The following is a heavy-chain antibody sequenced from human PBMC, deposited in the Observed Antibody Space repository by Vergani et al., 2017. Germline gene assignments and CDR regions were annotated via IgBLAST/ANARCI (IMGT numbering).Heavy chain of an antibody. CDR2: IYYSGST. J-gene: IGHJ5*02. V-gene: IGHV4-39*01. Sequence: QLQLQESGPGLVKPSETLSLICTVSGGSISSSSYYWGWIRQPPGKGLEWIGSIYYSGSTYYNPSLKSRVTISVDTSKNQFSLKLSSVTAADTAVYYCARHLDGSGDVGWFDPWGQGTLVTVSS. CDR3: ARHLDGSGDVGWFDP. D-gene: IGHD1-26*01. CDR1: GGSISSSSYY.